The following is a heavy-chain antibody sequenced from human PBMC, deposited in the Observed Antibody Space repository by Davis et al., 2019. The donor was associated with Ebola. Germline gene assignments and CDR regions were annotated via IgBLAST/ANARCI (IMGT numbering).Heavy chain of an antibody. CDR3: ARAITMIVVTNWFDP. J-gene: IGHJ5*02. Sequence: AASVKVSCKASGGTFSSYAISWVRQAPGQGLEWMGGIIPIFGTANYAQKFQGRVTITADKSTSTAYMELRSLRSDDTAVYYCARAITMIVVTNWFDPWGQGTLVTVSS. D-gene: IGHD3-22*01. CDR1: GGTFSSYA. CDR2: IIPIFGTA. V-gene: IGHV1-69*06.